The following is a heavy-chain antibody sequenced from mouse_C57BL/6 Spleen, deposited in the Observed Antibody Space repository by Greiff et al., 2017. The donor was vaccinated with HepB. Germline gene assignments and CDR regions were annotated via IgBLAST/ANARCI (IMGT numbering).Heavy chain of an antibody. J-gene: IGHJ1*03. CDR1: GFSLTSYA. CDR3: ARNRGYYGSSYGYFDV. Sequence: VQVVESGPGLVAPSQSLSITCTVSGFSLTSYAISWVRQPPGKGLEWLGVIWTGGGTNYISALKSRLSISKDNSKSQVFLKMNSLQTDDTARYYCARNRGYYGSSYGYFDVWGTGTTVTVSS. D-gene: IGHD1-1*01. V-gene: IGHV2-9-1*01. CDR2: IWTGGGT.